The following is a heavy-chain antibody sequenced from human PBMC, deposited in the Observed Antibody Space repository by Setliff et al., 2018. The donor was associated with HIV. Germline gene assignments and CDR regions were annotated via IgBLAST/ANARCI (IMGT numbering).Heavy chain of an antibody. V-gene: IGHV4-4*02. Sequence: PSETLSLTCTVSSGSISGDNWWSWVRQPPGKGLEWIGEIYHRGSTNYNPSLKSRVTISVDKSKNQFSLKLTSVTAADTAVYYCAVRRYYDSTGYYDYWGQGTLVTV. CDR2: IYHRGST. CDR3: AVRRYYDSTGYYDY. CDR1: SGSISGDNW. D-gene: IGHD3-22*01. J-gene: IGHJ4*02.